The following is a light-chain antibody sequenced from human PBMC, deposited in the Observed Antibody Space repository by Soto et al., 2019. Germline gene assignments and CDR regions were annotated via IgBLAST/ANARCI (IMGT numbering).Light chain of an antibody. CDR1: QSISNY. V-gene: IGKV1-39*01. J-gene: IGKJ4*01. CDR3: QESMSVPFS. Sequence: DIQMTQSPSSLSASVGDRVTITCRASQSISNYLNWYQKKLGKAPKLLIYGASSLQSGVPSRFSVSGWGTDFTLTINSLEPEDSATYYCQESMSVPFSFGGGTKLEIK. CDR2: GAS.